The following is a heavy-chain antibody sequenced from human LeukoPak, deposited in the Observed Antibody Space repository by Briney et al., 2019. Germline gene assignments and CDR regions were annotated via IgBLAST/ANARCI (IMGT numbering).Heavy chain of an antibody. CDR3: ARVGGSGSYYHYMDV. CDR1: GFTFSSYS. V-gene: IGHV3-48*01. J-gene: IGHJ6*03. Sequence: GGSLRLSCAASGFTFSSYSMNWVRQAPGKGLEWVSYISSSSSTIYYADSVKGRFTISKDNAKNSLYLQMNSLRAEDTAVYYCARVGGSGSYYHYMDVWGKGTTVTVSS. CDR2: ISSSSSTI. D-gene: IGHD3-10*01.